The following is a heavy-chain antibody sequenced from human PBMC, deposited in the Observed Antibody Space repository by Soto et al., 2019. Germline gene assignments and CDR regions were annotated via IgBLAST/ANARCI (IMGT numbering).Heavy chain of an antibody. D-gene: IGHD2-2*01. Sequence: QLQLQESGPGLVKHSETLSLTCTVSGGSISSSSYYWGWIRQPPGKGLKWIGSIYYSGSTYYNPSLKGRVTISVDTSKNQFSLKLSSVTAADTAVYYCAREIVVVPAAPNWFDPWGQGTLVTVSA. CDR1: GGSISSSSYY. V-gene: IGHV4-39*02. J-gene: IGHJ5*02. CDR2: IYYSGST. CDR3: AREIVVVPAAPNWFDP.